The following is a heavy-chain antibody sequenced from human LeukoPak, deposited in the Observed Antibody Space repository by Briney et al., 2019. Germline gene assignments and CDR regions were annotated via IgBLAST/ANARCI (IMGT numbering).Heavy chain of an antibody. Sequence: GGSLRLSCAASEFDFSSHAMTWVRQAPGKGLEWVSAISISGSKTYYADSVKGRLTISRDNSKNTLYLQMNSLRAEDTAVYYCANGIRPNDYWGQGTQVTVSS. D-gene: IGHD1-1*01. V-gene: IGHV3-23*01. CDR3: ANGIRPNDY. CDR1: EFDFSSHA. CDR2: ISISGSKT. J-gene: IGHJ4*02.